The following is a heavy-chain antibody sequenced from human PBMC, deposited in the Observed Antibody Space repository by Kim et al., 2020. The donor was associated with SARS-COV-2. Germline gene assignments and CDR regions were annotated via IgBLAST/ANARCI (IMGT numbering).Heavy chain of an antibody. D-gene: IGHD2-2*01. V-gene: IGHV3-15*01. J-gene: IGHJ3*02. CDR3: TTDDGVEYCSSTSCYETIVVVTAIRSRRAFDI. Sequence: GGSLRLSCAASGFTFSNAWMSWVRQAPGKGLEWVGRIKGKTDGGTTDYAAPVKGRFTISRDDSKNTLYLQMNSLKTEDTAVYYCTTDDGVEYCSSTSCYETIVVVTAIRSRRAFDIWGQGTMVTVSS. CDR2: IKGKTDGGTT. CDR1: GFTFSNAW.